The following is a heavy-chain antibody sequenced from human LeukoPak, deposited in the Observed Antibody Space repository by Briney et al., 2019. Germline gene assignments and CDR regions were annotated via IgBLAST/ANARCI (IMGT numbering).Heavy chain of an antibody. J-gene: IGHJ6*02. CDR1: GFTFGSYG. CDR3: ARMDPNYYYYGMDV. V-gene: IGHV3-33*01. D-gene: IGHD3/OR15-3a*01. CDR2: IWYDGSNK. Sequence: GGSLRLSCAASGFTFGSYGMHWVRQAPGKGLEWVAVIWYDGSNKYYADSVKGRFTISRDNSKNTLYLQMNSLRAEDTAVYYCARMDPNYYYYGMDVWGQGTTVTVSS.